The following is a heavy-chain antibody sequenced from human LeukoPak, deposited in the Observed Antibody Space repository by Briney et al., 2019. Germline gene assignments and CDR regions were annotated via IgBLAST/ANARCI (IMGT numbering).Heavy chain of an antibody. D-gene: IGHD2-21*02. CDR2: IYHGGST. CDR1: GYSISSGYY. V-gene: IGHV4-38-2*02. Sequence: SETLSLTCTVSGYSISSGYYWGWIRQPPGKGLEWIGSIYHGGSTYYNPSLRSRVIVSVDTSKNQFSLNMSSVTAADTAVYYCARDLASCAGDCYSDGFDYWGQGTLVTVSS. J-gene: IGHJ4*02. CDR3: ARDLASCAGDCYSDGFDY.